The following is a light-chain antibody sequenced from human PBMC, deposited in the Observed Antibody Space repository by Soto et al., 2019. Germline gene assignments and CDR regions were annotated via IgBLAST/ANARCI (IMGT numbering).Light chain of an antibody. CDR1: QSVSSN. V-gene: IGKV3-15*01. Sequence: EIVMTQSPATLSVSPGERATLSCRASQSVSSNLAWYQQKPGQAPRLLMYGATTRATGIPARFSGSGSGTEFTLTISSLQSEDFAVYYCQQYNYWPLYTFGQGTKLQIK. CDR3: QQYNYWPLYT. CDR2: GAT. J-gene: IGKJ2*01.